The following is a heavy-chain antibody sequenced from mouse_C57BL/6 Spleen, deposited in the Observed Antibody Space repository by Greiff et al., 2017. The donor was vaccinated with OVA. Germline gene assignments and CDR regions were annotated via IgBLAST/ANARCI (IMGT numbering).Heavy chain of an antibody. Sequence: EVQRVESGGGLVQPGGSLSLSCAASGFTFTDYYMSWVRQPPGKALEWLGFIRNKANGYTTEYSASVKGRFTISRDNSQSILYLQMNALRAEDSATYYCARHGSTAWYFDVWGTGTTVTVSS. V-gene: IGHV7-3*01. CDR2: IRNKANGYTT. J-gene: IGHJ1*03. D-gene: IGHD1-1*01. CDR1: GFTFTDYY. CDR3: ARHGSTAWYFDV.